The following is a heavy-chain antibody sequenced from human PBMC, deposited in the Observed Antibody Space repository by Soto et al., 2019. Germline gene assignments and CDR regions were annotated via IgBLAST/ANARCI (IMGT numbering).Heavy chain of an antibody. V-gene: IGHV2-5*02. D-gene: IGHD3-9*01. J-gene: IGHJ5*02. CDR3: AHRGRYFHWFDWFDP. CDR2: IYWDDDK. Sequence: QITLKESGPTLVKPTQTLTLTCTFSGFSLSTSGVGVGWIRQPPGKALEWLALIYWDDDKRYSPSLKSRLTITKDTSKTQVVLTMTTMDPVDTATYYCAHRGRYFHWFDWFDPWGQGTLVTVSS. CDR1: GFSLSTSGVG.